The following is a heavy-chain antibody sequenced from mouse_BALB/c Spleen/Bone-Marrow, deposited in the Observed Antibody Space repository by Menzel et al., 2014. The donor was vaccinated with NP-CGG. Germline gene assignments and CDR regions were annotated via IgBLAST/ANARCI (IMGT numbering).Heavy chain of an antibody. V-gene: IGHV4-1*02. CDR2: INPDSRTI. J-gene: IGHJ1*01. CDR3: ASYDGYYYWYFDV. CDR1: GFDFSRYW. Sequence: EVKLQESGGGLVQPGGSLKLSCAASGFDFSRYWMSWVRQAPGKGLEWIGEINPDSRTINYTPSLKDKFIISRDNAKNTLYLQMSKVRSEDTALYYCASYDGYYYWYFDVWGAGTTVTVSS. D-gene: IGHD2-3*01.